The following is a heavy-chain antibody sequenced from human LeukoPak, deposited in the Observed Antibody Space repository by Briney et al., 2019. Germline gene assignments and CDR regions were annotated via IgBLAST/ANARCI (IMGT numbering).Heavy chain of an antibody. CDR3: ATLWEEFDY. J-gene: IGHJ4*02. Sequence: ASVNVSCKASGYTFTGYYMHWVRQAPGQGLEWMGWINPNSGGTKYAQKFQGRVTMTSDTSISTAYMELSRLRSDDTAVYYCATLWEEFDYWGQGTLVTVSS. D-gene: IGHD1-26*01. V-gene: IGHV1-2*02. CDR2: INPNSGGT. CDR1: GYTFTGYY.